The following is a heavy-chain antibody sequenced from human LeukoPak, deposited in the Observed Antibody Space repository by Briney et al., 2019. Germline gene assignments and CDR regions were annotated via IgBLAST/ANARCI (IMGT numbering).Heavy chain of an antibody. CDR1: GFTLSNYD. CDR2: IKTDGSST. V-gene: IGHV3-74*01. Sequence: PGGSLRLFCAASGFTLSNYDMNWVRQAPGKGLVWVSRIKTDGSSTTYADSVKGRFTISRDNAKNTLYLQMNGLRAEDTAVYYCVRDALAPRRDFDFWGQGTLVTVSS. D-gene: IGHD6-6*01. J-gene: IGHJ4*02. CDR3: VRDALAPRRDFDF.